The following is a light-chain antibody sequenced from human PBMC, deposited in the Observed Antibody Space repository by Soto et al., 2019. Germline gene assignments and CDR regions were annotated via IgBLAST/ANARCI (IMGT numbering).Light chain of an antibody. CDR2: GAS. CDR1: QSVSNN. Sequence: EIVMTQSPATLPVSPGERATLSCRASQSVSNNLAWYRQKPGQAPRLLIYGASTRAAGLPARFSGSGSGTNFTLTISSLQSEDFAVYYCQQYRNWPLWTFGQGTKVDIK. J-gene: IGKJ1*01. V-gene: IGKV3-15*01. CDR3: QQYRNWPLWT.